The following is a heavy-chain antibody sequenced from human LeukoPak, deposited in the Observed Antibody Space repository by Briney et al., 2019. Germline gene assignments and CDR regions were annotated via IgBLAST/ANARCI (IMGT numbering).Heavy chain of an antibody. D-gene: IGHD6-19*01. Sequence: APVKVSCKASGYTFTGYYLHWVRQAPGQGLEWMGWINPNSGGTDYAEKFQDRLTLTRDTSISTAYMELSSLRSDDTALYYCAKAGIEQWLVHFDYWGQGALVTVSS. CDR2: INPNSGGT. CDR1: GYTFTGYY. CDR3: AKAGIEQWLVHFDY. V-gene: IGHV1-2*02. J-gene: IGHJ4*02.